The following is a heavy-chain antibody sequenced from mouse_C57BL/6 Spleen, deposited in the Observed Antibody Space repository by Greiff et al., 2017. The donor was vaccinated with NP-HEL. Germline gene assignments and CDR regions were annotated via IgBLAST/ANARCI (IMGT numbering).Heavy chain of an antibody. CDR3: TRDYDYFDY. CDR2: IDPETGGT. CDR1: GYRFTDYE. V-gene: IGHV1-15*01. J-gene: IGHJ2*01. D-gene: IGHD2-4*01. Sequence: VQLQQSGAELVRPGASVTLSCKASGYRFTDYEMHWVKQTPVHGLEWIGAIDPETGGTAYNQKFKGKAILTADKSSSTAYMELRSLTSEDSAVYYCTRDYDYFDYWGQGTTLAVAS.